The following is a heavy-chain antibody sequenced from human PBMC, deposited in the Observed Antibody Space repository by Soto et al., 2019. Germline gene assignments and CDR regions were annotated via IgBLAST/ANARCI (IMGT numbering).Heavy chain of an antibody. V-gene: IGHV3-7*05. CDR2: IKKDGRKI. D-gene: IGHD6-13*01. Sequence: EVQLVESGGDLVQPGGSLRFSFAASGFSFGASWITWVRQPPGKGLEWVAKIKKDGRKINYLDSVRGRFTVSRDNAKNSLYLEMNSLRAEDTALYYCARDVSPGSSSLYLDAFDIWGQGTMVTVSS. J-gene: IGHJ3*02. CDR3: ARDVSPGSSSLYLDAFDI. CDR1: GFSFGASW.